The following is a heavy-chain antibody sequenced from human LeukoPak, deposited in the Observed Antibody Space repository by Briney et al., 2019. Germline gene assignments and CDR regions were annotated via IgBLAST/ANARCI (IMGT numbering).Heavy chain of an antibody. J-gene: IGHJ4*02. CDR1: GFSFDDYT. CDR2: ISWDGSIT. CDR3: GKDIGISSSRTSDY. D-gene: IGHD6-6*01. Sequence: PGGSLRLSCAASGFSFDDYTMHWVRQAPGKGLEWVSLISWDGSITDYAGSVKGRFTISRDNSKDSLYLQMNSLRTEDTALYYCGKDIGISSSRTSDYWGQGTLVLVSP. V-gene: IGHV3-43*01.